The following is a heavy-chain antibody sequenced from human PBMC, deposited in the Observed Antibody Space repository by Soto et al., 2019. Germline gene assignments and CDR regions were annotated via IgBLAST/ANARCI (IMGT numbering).Heavy chain of an antibody. V-gene: IGHV1-69*08. Sequence: QVQLVQSGAEVKKPGSSVKVSCKASGGTFSSYTISWVRQAPGQGLEWMGRIIPILGIANYAQKFQGRVTITAKKSTSTAYMEQSSLRPEDTALYYCARDPGYSYGYDYWGQVTLVTVSS. CDR1: GGTFSSYT. J-gene: IGHJ4*02. CDR2: IIPILGIA. CDR3: ARDPGYSYGYDY. D-gene: IGHD5-18*01.